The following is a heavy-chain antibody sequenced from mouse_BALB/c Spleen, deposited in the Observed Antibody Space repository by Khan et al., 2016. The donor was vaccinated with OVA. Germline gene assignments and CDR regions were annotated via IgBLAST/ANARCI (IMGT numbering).Heavy chain of an antibody. CDR3: ARGSITSHTMDY. CDR2: IYPGTGST. V-gene: IGHV1S132*01. CDR1: GYIFTSYW. J-gene: IGHJ4*01. D-gene: IGHD2-3*01. Sequence: QVQLQQSGAELLRPGASVKLSCKTSGYIFTSYWIHWVKQRSGQDLEWIARIYPGTGSTYYSEKFKGKATLTADKSSSTAYMQPRSLKSEASAVYFCARGSITSHTMDYWDQGTSVTVSS.